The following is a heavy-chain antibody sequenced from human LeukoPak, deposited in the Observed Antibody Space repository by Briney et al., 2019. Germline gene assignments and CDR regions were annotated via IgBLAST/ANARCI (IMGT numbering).Heavy chain of an antibody. V-gene: IGHV1-69*13. Sequence: ASVKVSCKASGYTFTSYGISWVRQAPGQGLEWMGGIIPIFGTANYAQKFQGRVTITADESTSTAYMELSSLRSEDTAVYYCAVPGREQLARRGYYFDYWGQGTLVTVSS. CDR2: IIPIFGTA. J-gene: IGHJ4*02. CDR1: GYTFTSYG. D-gene: IGHD6-13*01. CDR3: AVPGREQLARRGYYFDY.